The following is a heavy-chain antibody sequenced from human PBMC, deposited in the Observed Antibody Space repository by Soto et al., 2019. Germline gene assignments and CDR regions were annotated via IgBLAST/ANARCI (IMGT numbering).Heavy chain of an antibody. V-gene: IGHV4-31*11. D-gene: IGHD2-15*01. CDR1: GASISSGGYY. CDR2: IYYTGTT. CDR3: AAGDRWSTLFQY. Sequence: SETLSLTCGVSGASISSGGYYWSWIRQRPVVGLEWIGHIYYTGTTYYSPTLKSRVDISMDTSVNQFSLKLSSVTAADTAVYYCAAGDRWSTLFQYWGQGALVTVSS. J-gene: IGHJ4*02.